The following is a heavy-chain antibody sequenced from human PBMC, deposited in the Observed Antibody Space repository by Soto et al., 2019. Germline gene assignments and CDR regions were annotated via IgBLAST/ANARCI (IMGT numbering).Heavy chain of an antibody. CDR3: VRFGGAAAGPGDY. CDR1: AFTFSSYE. CDR2: ISSSGTTI. J-gene: IGHJ4*02. Sequence: GSLRLSCVASAFTFSSYEMNWVRQAPGKGLEWVSYISSSGTTIYYTDSVKGRFTISRDNAKKSLYLQMNSLRAEDTAVYYCVRFGGAAAGPGDYWGQGTLVTVSS. D-gene: IGHD6-13*01. V-gene: IGHV3-48*03.